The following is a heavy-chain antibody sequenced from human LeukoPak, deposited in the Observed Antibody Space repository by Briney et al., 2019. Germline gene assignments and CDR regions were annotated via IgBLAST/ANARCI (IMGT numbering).Heavy chain of an antibody. CDR2: MWYDGSNK. V-gene: IGHV3-33*01. J-gene: IGHJ4*02. Sequence: GGSLRLSCAASGFTFSVYGMHWVRQAPGKGLEWVAVMWYDGSNKYYADSVKGRFTISRDNSKNTLYLEMSSLRAEDTAVYFCARAGGSYYYYLDYWGQGTLVTVSS. CDR1: GFTFSVYG. D-gene: IGHD1-26*01. CDR3: ARAGGSYYYYLDY.